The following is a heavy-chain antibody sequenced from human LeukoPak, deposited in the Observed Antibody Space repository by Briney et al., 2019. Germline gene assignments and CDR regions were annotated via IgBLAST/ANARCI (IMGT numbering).Heavy chain of an antibody. J-gene: IGHJ4*02. CDR2: IIPIFGTA. Sequence: VSSVKVSCKASGGTFSSYAISWVRQAPGQGLEWMGRIIPIFGTANYAQKFQGRVTITTDESTSTAYMELSSLRSEDTAVYYCARAPIGSNGDYVYYFDYWGQGTLVTVSS. CDR3: ARAPIGSNGDYVYYFDY. V-gene: IGHV1-69*05. D-gene: IGHD4-17*01. CDR1: GGTFSSYA.